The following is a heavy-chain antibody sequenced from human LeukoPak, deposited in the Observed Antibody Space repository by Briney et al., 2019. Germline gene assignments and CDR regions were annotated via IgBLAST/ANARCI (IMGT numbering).Heavy chain of an antibody. J-gene: IGHJ6*02. V-gene: IGHV1-46*01. Sequence: ASVKVSCKASGYTFTGHYLHWVRQAPGQGLEWMGMINSSGGVTSYAQKFQGRVTMTRDTSTSTVYMELSSLRSEDTAVYYCAKDTTVTTGSAYYYYDMDVWGQGTTVTVSS. D-gene: IGHD4-17*01. CDR1: GYTFTGHY. CDR2: INSSGGVT. CDR3: AKDTTVTTGSAYYYYDMDV.